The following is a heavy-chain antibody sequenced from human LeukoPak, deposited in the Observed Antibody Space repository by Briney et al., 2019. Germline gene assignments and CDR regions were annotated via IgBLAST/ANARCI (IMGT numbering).Heavy chain of an antibody. Sequence: SETLSLTCTVSGGSISSSSYYWGWIRQPPGKGLEWIGSIYYSGSTYYNPSLKSRVTISVDTSKNQFSLKLSSVTAADTAVYYCARDRGGKGIDYWGQGTLVTVSS. J-gene: IGHJ4*02. V-gene: IGHV4-39*07. CDR3: ARDRGGKGIDY. CDR1: GGSISSSSYY. D-gene: IGHD4-23*01. CDR2: IYYSGST.